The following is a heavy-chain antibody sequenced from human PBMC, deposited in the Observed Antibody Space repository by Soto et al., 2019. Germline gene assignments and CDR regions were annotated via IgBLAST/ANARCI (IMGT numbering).Heavy chain of an antibody. V-gene: IGHV3-23*01. J-gene: IGHJ4*02. Sequence: GGSLRLSCAASGFTLSSYAMSWVRQAPGKGLEWVSAISGSGGSTYYADSVKGRFTISRDNSKNTLYLQMNSLRAEDTAVYYCAKDLYYDFWSGYYTAEIGYWGQGTLVTVSS. D-gene: IGHD3-3*01. CDR2: ISGSGGST. CDR1: GFTLSSYA. CDR3: AKDLYYDFWSGYYTAEIGY.